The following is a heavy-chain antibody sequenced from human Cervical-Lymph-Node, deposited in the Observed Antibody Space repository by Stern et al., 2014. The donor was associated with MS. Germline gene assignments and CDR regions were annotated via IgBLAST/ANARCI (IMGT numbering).Heavy chain of an antibody. V-gene: IGHV3-9*01. CDR3: AKEKNYGDYENWFDP. CDR1: GFTFDDYA. Sequence: EVQLVESGGGLVQPGRSLRLSCAASGFTFDDYAMHWVRQAPGKGLEWVSGISWNSGSIGYADSVKGRFTISRDNAKNSLYLQMNSLRAEDTALYYCAKEKNYGDYENWFDPWGQGTLVTVSS. J-gene: IGHJ5*02. CDR2: ISWNSGSI. D-gene: IGHD4-17*01.